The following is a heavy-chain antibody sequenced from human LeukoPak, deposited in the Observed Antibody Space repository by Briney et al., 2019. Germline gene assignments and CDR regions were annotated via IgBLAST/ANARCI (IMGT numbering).Heavy chain of an antibody. CDR1: GGSISSSSYY. CDR3: ARCSDSSGYYVDY. D-gene: IGHD3-22*01. Sequence: SETLSLTCTVSGGSISSSSYYWGWIRQPPGKGLEWIGSIYYSGSTYYNPSLKSRVTISVDTSKNQFSLKLSSVTAADTAVYYCARCSDSSGYYVDYWGQGTLVTVSS. CDR2: IYYSGST. J-gene: IGHJ4*02. V-gene: IGHV4-39*01.